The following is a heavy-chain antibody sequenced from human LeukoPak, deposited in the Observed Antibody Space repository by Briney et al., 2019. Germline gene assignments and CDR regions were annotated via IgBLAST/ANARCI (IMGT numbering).Heavy chain of an antibody. CDR2: INTDGGIT. V-gene: IGHV3-74*01. D-gene: IGHD1-26*01. J-gene: IGHJ4*02. Sequence: GGSLRLSCAASGFTFSDYWIHWVRQAPGKGLVWVSRINTDGGITNYADSVKGRFTISRDNSKNTLYLQMNSLRAEDTAVYYCARDRVGATDYFDYWGQGTLVTVSS. CDR3: ARDRVGATDYFDY. CDR1: GFTFSDYW.